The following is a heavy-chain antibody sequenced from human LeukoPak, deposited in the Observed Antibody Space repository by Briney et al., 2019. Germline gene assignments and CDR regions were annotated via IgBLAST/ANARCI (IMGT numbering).Heavy chain of an antibody. V-gene: IGHV4-59*01. CDR1: GGSISSYY. J-gene: IGHJ5*02. CDR2: IYYSGST. D-gene: IGHD6-13*01. CDR3: ASRSIAAAGVSWFDP. Sequence: SSETLSLTCTVSGGSISSYYWSWIRQPPGKGLEWIGYIYYSGSTNYNPSLKSRVTISVDTSKNQSSLKLSSVTAADTAVYYCASRSIAAAGVSWFDPWGQGTLVTVSS.